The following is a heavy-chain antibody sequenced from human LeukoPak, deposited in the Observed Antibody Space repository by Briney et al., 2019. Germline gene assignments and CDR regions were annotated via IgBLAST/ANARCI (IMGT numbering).Heavy chain of an antibody. D-gene: IGHD2-15*01. V-gene: IGHV3-23*01. CDR1: GFTFSTYG. J-gene: IGHJ6*03. Sequence: GGSLRLSCAASGFTFSTYGMSWVRQAPGKGLEWVSAISSSGYSTYYADSVKGRFIISRDNSKNTLYLQMNSLRAEDTAVYYCAGGSYYSYYYTDVWGKGTTVTVSS. CDR3: AGGSYYSYYYTDV. CDR2: ISSSGYST.